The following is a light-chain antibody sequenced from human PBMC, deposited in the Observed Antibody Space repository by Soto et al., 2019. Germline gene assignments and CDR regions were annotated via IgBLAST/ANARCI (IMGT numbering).Light chain of an antibody. CDR3: QQYGSSGT. J-gene: IGKJ1*01. CDR1: QGISNY. Sequence: TQSPSSVSASVGDRVTITFRASQGISNYLAWYQQKPGQAPRLLIYGASNRATGIPDRFSGSGSGTDFTLTISRLEPEDFAVYYCQQYGSSGTFGQGTKVDIK. CDR2: GAS. V-gene: IGKV3-20*01.